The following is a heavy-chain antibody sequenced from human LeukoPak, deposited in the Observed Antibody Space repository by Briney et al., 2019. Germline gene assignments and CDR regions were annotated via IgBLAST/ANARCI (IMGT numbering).Heavy chain of an antibody. CDR3: ARDRGVPPEDAFDI. D-gene: IGHD1-14*01. CDR1: GFTFTSYA. J-gene: IGHJ3*02. CDR2: ISGSGGST. V-gene: IGHV3-23*01. Sequence: GGSLRLSCAASGFTFTSYAMSWVRQAPGKGLEWVSAISGSGGSTYYAHSVRGRFTISRDNSKNTLNLQMNSLRAEDTAVYYCARDRGVPPEDAFDIWGQGTMVTVSS.